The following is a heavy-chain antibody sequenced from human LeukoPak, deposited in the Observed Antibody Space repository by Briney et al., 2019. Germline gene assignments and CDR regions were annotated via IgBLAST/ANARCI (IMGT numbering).Heavy chain of an antibody. J-gene: IGHJ4*02. CDR1: GFTFSTYG. CDR3: ARAMRSGYDY. Sequence: GSLRLSCAASGFTFSTYGMNWVRQAPGKRLEWVSYISSRSDSVYYADSVKGRFTISRDNAENSLYLQMNSLRDEDTAVYYCARAMRSGYDYWGQGTLVTVSS. D-gene: IGHD5-12*01. CDR2: ISSRSDSV. V-gene: IGHV3-48*02.